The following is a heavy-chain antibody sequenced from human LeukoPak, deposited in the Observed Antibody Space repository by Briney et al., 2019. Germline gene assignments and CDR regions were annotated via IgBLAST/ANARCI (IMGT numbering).Heavy chain of an antibody. J-gene: IGHJ3*02. Sequence: NPGGSLRLSCEVSGFSFTNTWLSWVRQAPGKGLEWVGRVKSKAGDGTTDYAAPVQGRFTISRDDSKNTLSLQMNSLKTEDTAVYYCATEGGSGSYYGDDAFDMWGQGTMVTVSS. CDR1: GFSFTNTW. CDR2: VKSKAGDGTT. D-gene: IGHD3-10*01. CDR3: ATEGGSGSYYGDDAFDM. V-gene: IGHV3-15*01.